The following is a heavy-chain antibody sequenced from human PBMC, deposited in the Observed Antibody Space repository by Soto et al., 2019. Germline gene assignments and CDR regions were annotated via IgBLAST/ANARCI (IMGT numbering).Heavy chain of an antibody. CDR3: ARGRYGDH. D-gene: IGHD1-1*01. CDR1: GYTFTSYG. Sequence: QVHLVQSGAEVRKPGASVKVSCKGSGYTFTSYGITWVRQAPGQGLEWMGWISAHNGNTNYAQKLQGRVTVTRDTSTSTAYMELRSPRSDDTAVYYCARGRYGDHWGQGALVTVSS. V-gene: IGHV1-18*01. J-gene: IGHJ4*02. CDR2: ISAHNGNT.